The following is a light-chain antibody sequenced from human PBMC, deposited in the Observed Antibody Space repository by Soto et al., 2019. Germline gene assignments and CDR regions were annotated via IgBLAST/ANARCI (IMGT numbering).Light chain of an antibody. CDR1: QSVLYSSNNKNY. CDR2: WAS. CDR3: QQSYSTPPT. J-gene: IGKJ1*01. V-gene: IGKV4-1*01. Sequence: DIVMTQSPDSLAVSLGVRATINCKSSQSVLYSSNNKNYLSWYQQKPGQPPKLLIYWASTRESGVPDRFSGSGSGTDFTLTISSLQAEDVAVYYCQQSYSTPPTFGQGTKVEIK.